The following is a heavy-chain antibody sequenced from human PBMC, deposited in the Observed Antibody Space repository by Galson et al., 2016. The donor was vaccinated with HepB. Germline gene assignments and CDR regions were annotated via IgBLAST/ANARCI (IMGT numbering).Heavy chain of an antibody. CDR3: TATGFSGNYQGLGY. Sequence: SLRLSCAASGFTFSGSALHWVRQASGKGLEWVGRVGTKISTYATTYAASVKGRFTISRDDSKNTAYLQMNSLKTEDTAVYYCTATGFSGNYQGLGYWGQGTLVTVSS. CDR2: VGTKISTYAT. CDR1: GFTFSGSA. V-gene: IGHV3-73*01. D-gene: IGHD1-26*01. J-gene: IGHJ4*02.